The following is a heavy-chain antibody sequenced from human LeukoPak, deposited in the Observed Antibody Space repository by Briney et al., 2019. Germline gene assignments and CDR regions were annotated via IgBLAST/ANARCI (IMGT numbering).Heavy chain of an antibody. V-gene: IGHV4-4*07. CDR2: IFSSGTT. D-gene: IGHD5-12*01. CDR3: AREWLRFRGSTSLDY. CDR1: GGSISSYY. Sequence: SETLSLTCTVSGGSISSYYWSWIRQPAGKGPEWIGRIFSSGTTKYNPSLKSRVTISLDTSKNQFSLKLTSVTAADTAVYYCAREWLRFRGSTSLDYWGQGSQVAVSS. J-gene: IGHJ4*02.